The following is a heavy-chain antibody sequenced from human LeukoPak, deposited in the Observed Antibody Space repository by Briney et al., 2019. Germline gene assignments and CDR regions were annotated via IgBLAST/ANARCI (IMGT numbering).Heavy chain of an antibody. Sequence: PSETLSLTCTVSGGSISSGDYYWSWIRQPPGKGLEWIGYIYHSGSTYYNPSLKSRVTISVDRSKNQFSLKLSSVTAADTAVYYCAGMGYYYYGMDVWGQGTTVTVSS. CDR1: GGSISSGDYY. J-gene: IGHJ6*02. CDR2: IYHSGST. D-gene: IGHD2-8*01. V-gene: IGHV4-30-2*01. CDR3: AGMGYYYYGMDV.